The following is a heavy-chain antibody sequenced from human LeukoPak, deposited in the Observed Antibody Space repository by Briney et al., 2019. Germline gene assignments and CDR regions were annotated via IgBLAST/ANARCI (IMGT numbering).Heavy chain of an antibody. CDR3: ARVGQRYCSSTSCYSPQYYFDY. CDR1: GFTFSSYW. CDR2: IKQDGSEK. Sequence: GGSLRLSCAASGFTFSSYWMNWVRQAPGKGLEWVANIKQDGSEKYYVDFVKGRFTISRDNAKNSLYLQMNSLRAEDTAVYYCARVGQRYCSSTSCYSPQYYFDYWGQGTLVTVSS. J-gene: IGHJ4*02. V-gene: IGHV3-7*01. D-gene: IGHD2-2*01.